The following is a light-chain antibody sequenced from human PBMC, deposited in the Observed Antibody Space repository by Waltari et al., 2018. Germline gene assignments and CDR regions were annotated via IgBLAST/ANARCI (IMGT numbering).Light chain of an antibody. J-gene: IGKJ4*01. CDR1: QTVDTD. CDR3: QQRRRWPLT. CDR2: DTS. Sequence: EIVLTQSPATLSLSPGERATLSCTASQTVDTDLAWYQQRPGQAHRLLIYDTSNSATGIPDRFSGSGSETDFTLTISSLEPEDFAVYYCQQRRRWPLTVGGWSKVEI. V-gene: IGKV3-11*01.